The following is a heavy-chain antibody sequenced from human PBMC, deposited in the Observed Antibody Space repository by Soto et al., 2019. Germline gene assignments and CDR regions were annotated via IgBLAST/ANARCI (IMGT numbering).Heavy chain of an antibody. J-gene: IGHJ3*02. D-gene: IGHD2-21*02. CDR2: IWYDGSNK. CDR1: GFTFSSYG. V-gene: IGHV3-33*01. Sequence: QVQLVESGGGVVQPGRSLRLSCAASGFTFSSYGMHWVRQAPGKGLEWVAVIWYDGSNKYYADSVKGRFTISRDNSKNTLYLQMNSLRAEDTAVYYCARDGVGPMVTVWAFDIWGQGTMVTVSS. CDR3: ARDGVGPMVTVWAFDI.